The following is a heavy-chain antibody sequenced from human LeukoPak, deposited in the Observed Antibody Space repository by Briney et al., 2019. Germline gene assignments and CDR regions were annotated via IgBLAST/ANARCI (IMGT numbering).Heavy chain of an antibody. V-gene: IGHV3-21*01. J-gene: IGHJ4*02. Sequence: PGGSLRLSCAASGFTFSTYSMNWVRQAPGKGLEWVSSISSSSSYIYYADSVKGRFTISRDNAKNSLYLQMNSLRAEDTAVYYCARDHHLVRGLFDYWGQGTLVTVSS. D-gene: IGHD3-10*01. CDR3: ARDHHLVRGLFDY. CDR1: GFTFSTYS. CDR2: ISSSSSYI.